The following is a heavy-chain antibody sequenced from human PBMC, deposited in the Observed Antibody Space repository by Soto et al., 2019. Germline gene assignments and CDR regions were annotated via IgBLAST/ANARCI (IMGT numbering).Heavy chain of an antibody. CDR2: ISHSGSST. CDR3: AKGSWVHHGSEGGNWLDP. D-gene: IGHD3-10*01. Sequence: EVQLLESGGGLVQPGGSLRLSCAASGVSFSNYAMNWVRQAPGKGLERVSGISHSGSSTYYADSVKGRFTISRANSKNTLYLQMNSLRAEDTAVYYCAKGSWVHHGSEGGNWLDPWGQGTLVTVSS. J-gene: IGHJ5*02. V-gene: IGHV3-23*01. CDR1: GVSFSNYA.